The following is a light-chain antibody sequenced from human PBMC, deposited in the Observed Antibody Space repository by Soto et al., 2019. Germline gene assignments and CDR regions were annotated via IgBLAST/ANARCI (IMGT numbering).Light chain of an antibody. V-gene: IGKV1-5*01. J-gene: IGKJ1*01. CDR2: SAS. CDR1: QSVSIW. CDR3: QQSSNIPWT. Sequence: DIQMTQSPSTLSASVGDRVTITCRASQSVSIWLAWYQQKPGKAPKVLIYSASSLVSGVPPRFRGSASGTEFTLSISSLQREDFATYFCQQSSNIPWTFGQGTKVDIK.